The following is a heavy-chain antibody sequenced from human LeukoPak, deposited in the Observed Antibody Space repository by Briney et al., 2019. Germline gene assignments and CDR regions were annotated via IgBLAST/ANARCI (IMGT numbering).Heavy chain of an antibody. Sequence: SETLSLTCTVSGGSISSSSYYWGWIRQPPGKGLEWIRSIYYSGSTYYNPSLKSRVTISVDTSKNQFSLKLSSVTAADTAVYYCARESQAPFGNWGQGTLVTVSS. V-gene: IGHV4-39*02. CDR3: ARESQAPFGN. CDR1: GGSISSSSYY. J-gene: IGHJ4*02. CDR2: IYYSGST.